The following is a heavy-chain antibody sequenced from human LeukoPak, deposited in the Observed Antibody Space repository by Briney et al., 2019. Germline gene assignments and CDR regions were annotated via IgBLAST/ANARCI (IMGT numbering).Heavy chain of an antibody. V-gene: IGHV3-23*01. D-gene: IGHD2-2*02. CDR2: ISGSGGST. CDR1: GFTFSSYA. J-gene: IGHJ4*02. CDR3: AGYNCSSTTCYTGGLDY. Sequence: GGSLRLSCAASGFTFSSYAMSWVRQAPGKGLEWVSAISGSGGSTYYADSVKGRFTISRDNSKNTLYLQMNSLRAVDTAVYYCAGYNCSSTTCYTGGLDYWGQGTLVTVSS.